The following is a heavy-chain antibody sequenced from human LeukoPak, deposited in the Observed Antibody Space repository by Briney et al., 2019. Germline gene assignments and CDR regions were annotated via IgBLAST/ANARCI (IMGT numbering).Heavy chain of an antibody. CDR3: TQGSGYYFNY. CDR2: IKSKSDGGTT. J-gene: IGHJ4*02. D-gene: IGHD5-12*01. V-gene: IGHV3-15*01. Sequence: SWIRQHPGKGLEWVGLIKSKSDGGTTDFAAPVKGRFTISRDDSKNILYLQMNSLTSEDTAIYYCTQGSGYYFNYWGQGTLVTVSS.